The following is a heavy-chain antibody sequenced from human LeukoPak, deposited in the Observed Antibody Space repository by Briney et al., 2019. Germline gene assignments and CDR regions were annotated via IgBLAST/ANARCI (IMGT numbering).Heavy chain of an antibody. J-gene: IGHJ4*02. CDR2: ISYDGVDK. CDR3: AKDRASGFQDY. V-gene: IGHV3-30*18. D-gene: IGHD1-26*01. CDR1: GLIFSSYG. Sequence: PGGSLRLSCAASGLIFSSYGMHWVRQAPGKGLEWVAVISYDGVDKCYADSVKGRFTISRDQSENTVSLQMNSLRAEDTAVYYCAKDRASGFQDYWGQGTPVTVSS.